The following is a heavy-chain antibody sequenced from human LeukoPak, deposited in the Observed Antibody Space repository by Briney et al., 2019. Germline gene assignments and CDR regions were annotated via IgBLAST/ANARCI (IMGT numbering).Heavy chain of an antibody. CDR3: AAGGGITNDMGVDY. V-gene: IGHV1-69*04. D-gene: IGHD3-3*01. CDR2: IIPILGIA. Sequence: ASVKVSCKASGGTFSSYAISWVRQAPGQGLEWMGRIIPILGIANYAQKFQGRVTITADKSTSTAYMELSSLRSEDTAVYYCAAGGGITNDMGVDYWGQGTLVTVSS. J-gene: IGHJ4*02. CDR1: GGTFSSYA.